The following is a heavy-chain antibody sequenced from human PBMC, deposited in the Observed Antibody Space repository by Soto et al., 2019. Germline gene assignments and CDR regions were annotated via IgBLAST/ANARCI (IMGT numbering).Heavy chain of an antibody. D-gene: IGHD3-10*01. J-gene: IGHJ5*02. Sequence: PSETLSLTCTVSGVSIVSSSWYWDWIRQPPGKGLEWIGSIYYSGSTHYNPSLRNRVTISADTSTNQFSLKLSSVTAADTAVYYCARRVTMVRGILITWFDPWGHGTLVTVSS. CDR1: GVSIVSSSWY. CDR2: IYYSGST. V-gene: IGHV4-39*01. CDR3: ARRVTMVRGILITWFDP.